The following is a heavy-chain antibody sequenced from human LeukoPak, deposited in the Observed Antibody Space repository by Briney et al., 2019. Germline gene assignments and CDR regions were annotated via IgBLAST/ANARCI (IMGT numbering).Heavy chain of an antibody. CDR1: GGSISSSSYY. V-gene: IGHV4-39*07. CDR3: AMFTGNFDY. CDR2: IYYSGST. D-gene: IGHD3-16*01. Sequence: SETLSLTCTVSGGSISSSSYYWGWIRQPPGKGLEWIGSIYYSGSTYYNPSLKSRVTISVDTSKNQFSLKLSSVTAADTAVYYCAMFTGNFDYWGQGTLVTVSS. J-gene: IGHJ4*02.